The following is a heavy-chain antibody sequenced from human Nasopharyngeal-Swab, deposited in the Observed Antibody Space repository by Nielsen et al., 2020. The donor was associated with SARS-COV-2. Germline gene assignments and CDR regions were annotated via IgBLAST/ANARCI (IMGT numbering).Heavy chain of an antibody. D-gene: IGHD6-6*01. Sequence: PWKVLEWIGSVYYGGNTYYNPSLKSRVTISVDTSKNQFSLKLASVTVADTAVYYCAGLAAHGYFYYYYGMDVWGQGTTVTVSS. CDR3: AGLAAHGYFYYYYGMDV. V-gene: IGHV4-39*01. CDR2: VYYGGNT. J-gene: IGHJ6*02.